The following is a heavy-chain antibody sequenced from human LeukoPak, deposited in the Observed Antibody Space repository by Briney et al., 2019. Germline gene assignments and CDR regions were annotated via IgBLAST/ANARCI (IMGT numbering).Heavy chain of an antibody. D-gene: IGHD3-3*01. CDR1: GYTFVNYG. Sequence: ASVKVSCKASGYTFVNYGISWVRQAPGQGLEWMWWINTYNGNTNYAQNLQGRVTMTTDTSTTTVYMDLRSLRSDDTAVYYCARALVKYGNSGYYTFDHWGQGTPVTVSS. J-gene: IGHJ4*02. CDR2: INTYNGNT. CDR3: ARALVKYGNSGYYTFDH. V-gene: IGHV1-18*01.